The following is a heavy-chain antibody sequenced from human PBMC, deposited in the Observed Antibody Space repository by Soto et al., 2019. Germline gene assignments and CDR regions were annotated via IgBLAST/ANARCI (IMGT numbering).Heavy chain of an antibody. CDR2: IIPIFGTA. CDR1: GGTFSSYA. CDR3: ARGYKWVHYHYFDY. J-gene: IGHJ4*02. Sequence: QVQLVQSGAEVKKPASSVKVSCKASGGTFSSYAISWVRQAPGQGLEWMGGIIPIFGTANYAQKFQGRVTITADESTSTAYMELSSLRSEDTAVYYWARGYKWVHYHYFDYWGQGTLVAVSS. V-gene: IGHV1-69*01. D-gene: IGHD1-20*01.